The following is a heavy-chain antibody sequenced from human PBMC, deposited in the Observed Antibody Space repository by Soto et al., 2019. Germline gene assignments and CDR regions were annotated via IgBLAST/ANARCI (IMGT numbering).Heavy chain of an antibody. V-gene: IGHV1-8*01. J-gene: IGHJ2*01. CDR2: MNPNSGNT. CDR3: ARGNYDFWSGYLSFWYFDL. Sequence: QVQLVQSGAEVKKPGASVKVSCKASGYTFTSYDINWVRQATGQGLEWMGWMNPNSGNTGYAQKLQGRVPMTRNTSISTAYMELSSLRSEDTAVYYCARGNYDFWSGYLSFWYFDLWGRGTLVTVSS. CDR1: GYTFTSYD. D-gene: IGHD3-3*01.